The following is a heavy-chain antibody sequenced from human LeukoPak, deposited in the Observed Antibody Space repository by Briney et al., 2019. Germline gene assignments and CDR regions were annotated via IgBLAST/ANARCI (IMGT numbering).Heavy chain of an antibody. CDR3: ARALLVRNGYNYSPNYFDY. D-gene: IGHD5-24*01. V-gene: IGHV3-53*01. J-gene: IGHJ4*02. CDR1: GLTFSTHA. CDR2: IYSGGTT. Sequence: PGGSLRLSCAASGLTFSTHAMSWVRQAPGMGLQWVSVIYSGGTTYYADSVKGRFTISRDNSKNTLYLQMNSLRAEDTAVYYCARALLVRNGYNYSPNYFDYWGQGTLVTVSS.